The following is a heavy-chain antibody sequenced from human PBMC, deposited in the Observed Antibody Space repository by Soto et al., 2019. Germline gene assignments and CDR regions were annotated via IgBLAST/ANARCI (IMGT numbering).Heavy chain of an antibody. J-gene: IGHJ6*02. CDR2: INHSGST. CDR1: GGSFSGYH. D-gene: IGHD1-7*01. V-gene: IGHV4-34*01. Sequence: SETLSLTCAVYGGSFSGYHWSWIRQPPGKGLEWIGEINHSGSTNYNPSLKSRVTISVDTSKNQFSLKLSSVTAADTAVYYCARSLCRDLYNWNCRNGMDVWGQGTTVTVSS. CDR3: ARSLCRDLYNWNCRNGMDV.